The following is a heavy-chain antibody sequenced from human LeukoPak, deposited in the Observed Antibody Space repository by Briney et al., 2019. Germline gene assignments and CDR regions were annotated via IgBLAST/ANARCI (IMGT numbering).Heavy chain of an antibody. CDR2: ISYDGSNK. J-gene: IGHJ4*02. CDR3: AKDDPNDYMPWIY. Sequence: PGRSLRLSCAASGFTFSSYAMHWVRQAPGKGLEWVAVISYDGSNKYYADSVKGRFTISRDNSKNTLYLQMNSLRAEDTAVYYCAKDDPNDYMPWIYWGQGTLVTVSS. D-gene: IGHD4-11*01. V-gene: IGHV3-30-3*01. CDR1: GFTFSSYA.